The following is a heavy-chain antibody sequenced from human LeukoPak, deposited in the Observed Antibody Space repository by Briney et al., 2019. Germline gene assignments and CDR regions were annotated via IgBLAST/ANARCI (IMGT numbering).Heavy chain of an antibody. Sequence: GGSLRLSCAASGFTFSSYVMHWVRQAPGKGLEWVAIISYDGSNEYYADSVKGRFTISRDNSKTTLYLQMNSLRAEDTAVYYCVKHSAPVLAAARFDYWGQGTLVTVSS. CDR3: VKHSAPVLAAARFDY. D-gene: IGHD2-2*01. V-gene: IGHV3-30*04. J-gene: IGHJ4*02. CDR1: GFTFSSYV. CDR2: ISYDGSNE.